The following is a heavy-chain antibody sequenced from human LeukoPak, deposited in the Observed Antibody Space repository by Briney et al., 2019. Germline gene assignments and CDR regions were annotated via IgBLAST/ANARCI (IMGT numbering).Heavy chain of an antibody. J-gene: IGHJ6*03. CDR1: GGSISSYY. Sequence: PSETLSPTCTVSGGSISSYYWSWIRQPAGRGLEWIGRIYTSGSTNYNPSLKSRVTISVDKSKNQFSLKLSSVTAADTAVYYCAREPDDYYYYMDVWGKGTTVTVSS. CDR2: IYTSGST. V-gene: IGHV4-4*07. D-gene: IGHD3-3*01. CDR3: AREPDDYYYYMDV.